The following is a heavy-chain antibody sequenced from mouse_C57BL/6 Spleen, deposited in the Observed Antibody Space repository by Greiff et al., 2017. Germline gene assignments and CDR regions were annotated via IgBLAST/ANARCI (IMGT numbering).Heavy chain of an antibody. Sequence: QVQLQQSGPGLVAPSQSLSITCTVSGFSLTSYAISWVRQPPGKGLEWLGVIWTGGGTNYNSALKSRLSISKDNSKSQVFLKMNSLQTDDTARYYCARYDGYYGGYFDYWGQGTTLTVSS. CDR1: GFSLTSYA. J-gene: IGHJ2*01. D-gene: IGHD2-3*01. V-gene: IGHV2-9-1*01. CDR2: IWTGGGT. CDR3: ARYDGYYGGYFDY.